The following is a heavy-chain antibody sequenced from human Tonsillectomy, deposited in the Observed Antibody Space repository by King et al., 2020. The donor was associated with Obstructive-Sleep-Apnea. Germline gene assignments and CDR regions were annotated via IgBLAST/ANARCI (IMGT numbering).Heavy chain of an antibody. CDR3: ATSKPMIVVVMVY. CDR2: FDPEDGET. V-gene: IGHV1-24*01. CDR1: GYTVTELC. J-gene: IGHJ4*02. Sequence: VQLVQSGAEVKKPGASVRVSCKVSGYTVTELCMHWVRQAPGKGLEWMGSFDPEDGETIYAQKFQGRVAMTEDTSTDTAYMELTSLRSEDTAVYYCATSKPMIVVVMVYWGQGTLVTVSS. D-gene: IGHD3-22*01.